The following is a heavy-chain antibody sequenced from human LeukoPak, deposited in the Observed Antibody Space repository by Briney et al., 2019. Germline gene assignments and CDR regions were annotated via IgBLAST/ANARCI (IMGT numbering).Heavy chain of an antibody. CDR1: GFTFSNYW. Sequence: GGSLRLSCAASGFTFSNYWMHWVRQAPGKGLVGVSCINSDGSSTVHADSVKGRFTISRDNARNTLFLQMNSLRAEDTAIYYCARDDSSARANYWGQGTLVTVSS. CDR2: INSDGSST. J-gene: IGHJ4*02. V-gene: IGHV3-74*01. CDR3: ARDDSSARANY. D-gene: IGHD3-22*01.